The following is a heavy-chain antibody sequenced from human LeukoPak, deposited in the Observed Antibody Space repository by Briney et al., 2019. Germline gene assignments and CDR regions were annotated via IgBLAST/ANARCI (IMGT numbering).Heavy chain of an antibody. CDR1: GFTVSSNY. Sequence: GSLRLSCAASGFTVSSNYMSWVRPAPGKGLEWVSVIYSGGSTYYADSVKGRFTISRDNSKNTLYLQMNSLRAEDTAVYYCARAPVLDFWCGYPPDFWGQGTLVTVSS. CDR2: IYSGGST. V-gene: IGHV3-66*02. CDR3: ARAPVLDFWCGYPPDF. J-gene: IGHJ4*02. D-gene: IGHD3-3*01.